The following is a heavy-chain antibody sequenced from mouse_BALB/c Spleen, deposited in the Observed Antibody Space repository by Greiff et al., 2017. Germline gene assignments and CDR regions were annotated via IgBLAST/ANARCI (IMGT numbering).Heavy chain of an antibody. Sequence: DVKLVESGGGLVQPGGSMKLSCVASGFTFSNYWMNWVRQSPEKGLEWVAEIRLKSNNYATHYAESVKGRFTISRDDSKSSVYLQMNNLRAEDTGIYYCTRIFYYFDYWGQGTTLTVSS. J-gene: IGHJ2*01. CDR1: GFTFSNYW. CDR3: TRIFYYFDY. CDR2: IRLKSNNYAT. V-gene: IGHV6-6*02.